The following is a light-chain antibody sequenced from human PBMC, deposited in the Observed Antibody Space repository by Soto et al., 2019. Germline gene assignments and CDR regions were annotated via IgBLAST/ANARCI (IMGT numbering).Light chain of an antibody. CDR3: SSFASSSTWV. Sequence: QSALTQPPSASGSPGQSVTISCTGTSSDVGAYNYVSWYQQHAGKAPKLVIYEVTKRPSGVPDRFSGSKSANTASLTVSGLQAEDEADYYCSSFASSSTWVFGGGTKVTVL. V-gene: IGLV2-8*01. CDR2: EVT. J-gene: IGLJ3*02. CDR1: SSDVGAYNY.